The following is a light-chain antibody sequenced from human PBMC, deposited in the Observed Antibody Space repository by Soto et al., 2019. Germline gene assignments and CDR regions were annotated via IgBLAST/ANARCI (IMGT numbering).Light chain of an antibody. CDR3: SSYTSSSTLLYV. Sequence: QSVLTQPASVSGSPGQSITISCTGTSSDAGGYNYVSWYQQHPGKAPKLMIYEVSNRPSGVSNRFSGSKSGNTASLTISRLKAEEEADYYRSSYTSSSTLLYVFGSGTKVTV. J-gene: IGLJ1*01. V-gene: IGLV2-14*01. CDR1: SSDAGGYNY. CDR2: EVS.